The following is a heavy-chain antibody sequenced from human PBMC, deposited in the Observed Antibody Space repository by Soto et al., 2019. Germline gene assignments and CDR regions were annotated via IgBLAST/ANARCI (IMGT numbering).Heavy chain of an antibody. D-gene: IGHD6-6*01. CDR1: GGSISSYY. CDR2: IYYSGST. V-gene: IGHV4-59*01. CDR3: ARGSSSLYYYGMDV. Sequence: SETLSLTCTVSGGSISSYYWSWLRQPPGKGLEWIGYIYYSGSTNYNPSLKSRVTISVDTSKNQFSLKLSSVTAADTAVYYCARGSSSLYYYGMDVWGQGTTVTVSS. J-gene: IGHJ6*02.